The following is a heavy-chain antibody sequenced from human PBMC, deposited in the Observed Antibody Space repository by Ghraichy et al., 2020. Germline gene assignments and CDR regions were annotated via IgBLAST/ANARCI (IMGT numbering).Heavy chain of an antibody. Sequence: ASVKVACKASGYIFTAYYIHWLRQALGQGPEWMGRINPTTGDTNYTQKFQGRVTMTRSTAISTAYMEVDRLTPDDTAVYYCARDRGYSYFGFDPWGQGTLVTVSS. D-gene: IGHD5-18*01. CDR2: INPTTGDT. CDR1: GYIFTAYY. CDR3: ARDRGYSYFGFDP. J-gene: IGHJ5*02. V-gene: IGHV1-2*06.